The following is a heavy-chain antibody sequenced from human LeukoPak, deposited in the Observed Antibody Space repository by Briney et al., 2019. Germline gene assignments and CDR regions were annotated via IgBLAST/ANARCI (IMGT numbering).Heavy chain of an antibody. D-gene: IGHD2-2*01. CDR3: ARHISGYCSSTSCSWGYYYYYYYMDV. V-gene: IGHV5-51*01. CDR2: IYPGDSDT. Sequence: LGESLKISCKGSGYTFINYWIGWVRQMPGKGLEWMGIIYPGDSDTRYSPSFQGQVTISADKSISTAYLQWSSLKASDTAMYYCARHISGYCSSTSCSWGYYYYYYYMDVWGKGTTVTVSS. J-gene: IGHJ6*03. CDR1: GYTFINYW.